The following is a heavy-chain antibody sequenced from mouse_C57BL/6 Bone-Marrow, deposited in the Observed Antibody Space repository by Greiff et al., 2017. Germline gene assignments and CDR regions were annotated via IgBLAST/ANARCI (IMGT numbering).Heavy chain of an antibody. CDR2: IDPETGGT. D-gene: IGHD2-3*01. V-gene: IGHV1-15*01. CDR3: TRVGYDGYYERDY. CDR1: GYTFTDYE. Sequence: QVQLQQPGAELVKPGASVTLSCKASGYTFTDYEMHWVKQTPVHGLEWIGAIDPETGGTAYNQKFKGKAILTADKSSSTAYMELRSLTSEDSAVYYCTRVGYDGYYERDYWGQGTTLTVSS. J-gene: IGHJ2*01.